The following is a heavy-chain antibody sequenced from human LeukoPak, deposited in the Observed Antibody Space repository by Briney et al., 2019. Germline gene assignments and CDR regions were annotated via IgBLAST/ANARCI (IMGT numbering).Heavy chain of an antibody. Sequence: SETLSLTCAVYGGSFSGYYWSWIRQPPGKGLEWIGEINHSGSTNYNPSLKSRVTISVDTSKNQFSLKLGSVTAADTAVYYCARALHDYGDYSPNWFDPWGQGTLVTVSS. D-gene: IGHD4-17*01. J-gene: IGHJ5*02. CDR2: INHSGST. CDR3: ARALHDYGDYSPNWFDP. CDR1: GGSFSGYY. V-gene: IGHV4-34*01.